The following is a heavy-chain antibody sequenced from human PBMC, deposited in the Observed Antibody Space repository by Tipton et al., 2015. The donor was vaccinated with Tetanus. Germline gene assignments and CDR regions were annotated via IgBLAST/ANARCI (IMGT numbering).Heavy chain of an antibody. CDR3: AAALRYFDWLRGGFDY. CDR2: INPNSGGT. CDR1: GYTFTGYY. V-gene: IGHV1-2*02. D-gene: IGHD3-9*01. J-gene: IGHJ4*02. Sequence: QSGAEVKKPGASVKVSCKASGYTFTGYYMHWVRQAPGQGLEWMGWINPNSGGTNYAQKFQGRVTMTRDTSISTAYMELSRLRSDDTAVYYCAAALRYFDWLRGGFDYWGQGTLVTVSS.